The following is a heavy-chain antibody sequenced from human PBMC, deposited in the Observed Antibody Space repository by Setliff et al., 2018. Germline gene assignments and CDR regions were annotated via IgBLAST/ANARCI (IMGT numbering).Heavy chain of an antibody. D-gene: IGHD5-12*01. CDR3: ARGNPAERYEY. J-gene: IGHJ1*01. Sequence: ASVKVSCKASGYTFGAHYIHWVRQAPGQGFEWMGWINPNSGDTNYAQNFQGRVTMTRDTSTSTAYMELSSLRFDDTAVYYCARGNPAERYEYWGQGTLVTVSS. CDR1: GYTFGAHY. V-gene: IGHV1-2*02. CDR2: INPNSGDT.